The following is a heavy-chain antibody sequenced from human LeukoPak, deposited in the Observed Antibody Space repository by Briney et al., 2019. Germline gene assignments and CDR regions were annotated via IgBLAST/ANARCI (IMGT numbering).Heavy chain of an antibody. J-gene: IGHJ5*02. D-gene: IGHD3-3*01. CDR3: ARERTEYDFWSAYFDP. Sequence: GGSLRLSCAASGFSFSNFAMHWVRQAPGKGLEWVAVLSFDGSNTYFAESVKGRFAISRDTSKNSLYLHMNGLRTEDTAVYYCARERTEYDFWSAYFDPWGQGTSVTVSS. CDR2: LSFDGSNT. CDR1: GFSFSNFA. V-gene: IGHV3-30*09.